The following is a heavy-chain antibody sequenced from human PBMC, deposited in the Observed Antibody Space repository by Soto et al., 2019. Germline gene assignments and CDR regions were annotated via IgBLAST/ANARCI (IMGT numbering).Heavy chain of an antibody. V-gene: IGHV3-23*01. CDR2: ISGSGGST. CDR3: EVMRYPYDY. J-gene: IGHJ4*02. Sequence: PWLSXRLSCASSVFTFSIYSIIWVRQAPGKGLEWVSAISGSGGSTYYADSVKGRLTISRDNSKNTLYLQMNSLRAEDTAVYYCEVMRYPYDYWGQGTLVTVSS. CDR1: VFTFSIYS. D-gene: IGHD3-16*01.